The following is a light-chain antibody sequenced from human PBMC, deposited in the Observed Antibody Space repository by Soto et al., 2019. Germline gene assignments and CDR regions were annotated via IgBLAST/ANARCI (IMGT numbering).Light chain of an antibody. V-gene: IGLV2-14*01. CDR1: SSDVGGYNY. J-gene: IGLJ2*01. CDR2: DVN. Sequence: QSVLTQPASVSGSPGQSITISCTGTSSDVGGYNYVSWYQQDPGKAPKLMIYDVNNRHSGVSNRFSGSKSGNTASLTISGLQAEDEDYYYCSSYTSSSTLAVFGGGTKLTVL. CDR3: SSYTSSSTLAV.